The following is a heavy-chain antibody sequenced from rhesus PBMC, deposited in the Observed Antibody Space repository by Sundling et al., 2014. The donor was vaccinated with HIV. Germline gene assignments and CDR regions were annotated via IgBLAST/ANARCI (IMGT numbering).Heavy chain of an antibody. D-gene: IGHD1-26*01. CDR3: ARGTGTISRFYV. J-gene: IGHJ5-1*01. V-gene: IGHV4-127*01. CDR2: IFGTIGTT. Sequence: QLQLQESGPGLVKASETLSLTCAVSGGSINADYGWSWIRQSPGKGLEWIGHIFGTIGTTYYNASLKSRVTISTDTSKNQFSLRLSSVTAADTAVYYCARGTGTISRFYVWGPGVLVTVSS. CDR1: GGSINADYG.